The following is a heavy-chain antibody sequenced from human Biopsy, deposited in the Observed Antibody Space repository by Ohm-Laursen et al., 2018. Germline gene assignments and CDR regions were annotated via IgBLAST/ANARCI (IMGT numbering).Heavy chain of an antibody. CDR3: ARHPTGFWFDP. Sequence: TLSLTCTVSGGSLSIYSWSWIRQPAGKGLEWIGQIYTSGITNYNPSLKSRVTISVDTSTNQFSLKVSSVTAADTALYFCARHPTGFWFDPWGQGTLVTVSS. CDR2: IYTSGIT. J-gene: IGHJ5*02. CDR1: GGSLSIYS. V-gene: IGHV4-4*08.